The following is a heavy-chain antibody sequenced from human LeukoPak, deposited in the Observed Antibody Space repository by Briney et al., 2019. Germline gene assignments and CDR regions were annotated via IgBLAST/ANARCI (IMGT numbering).Heavy chain of an antibody. CDR1: GGSISTYY. Sequence: PSETLSLTCTVSGGSISTYYWSWIRQPPGKGLEWIGYVYYSGSTNYNPSLKSRVTISADTSKNQFSPRLSSVTAADTAVYYCARGLNNRKSGRRFDVFEIWGQGTMVTVSS. V-gene: IGHV4-59*01. CDR3: ARGLNNRKSGRRFDVFEI. D-gene: IGHD1-14*01. J-gene: IGHJ3*02. CDR2: VYYSGST.